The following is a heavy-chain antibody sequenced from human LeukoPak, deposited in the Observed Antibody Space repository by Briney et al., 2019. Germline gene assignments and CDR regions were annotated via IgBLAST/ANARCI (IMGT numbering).Heavy chain of an antibody. J-gene: IGHJ2*01. CDR1: GGSISSGGYY. CDR3: ARVWYYDILTGYPYWYFDL. V-gene: IGHV4-31*03. D-gene: IGHD3-9*01. Sequence: SETLSLTCTVSGGSISSGGYYWSWIRQHPGKGLEWIGYIYYSGSTYYNPSLKSRVTISVDTSKNQFSLKLSSVTAADTAVYYCARVWYYDILTGYPYWYFDLWGRGTLVTVSS. CDR2: IYYSGST.